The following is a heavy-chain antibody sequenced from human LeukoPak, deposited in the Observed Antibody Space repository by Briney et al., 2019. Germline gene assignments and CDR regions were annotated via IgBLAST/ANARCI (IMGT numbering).Heavy chain of an antibody. D-gene: IGHD3-10*01. CDR1: GYSISSGYY. V-gene: IGHV4-38-2*02. Sequence: SETLSLTCTVSGYSISSGYYWGWIRQPPAKGLEWIGRIYHSGSTYYNPSLKSRVTISVDTSKNQFSLKLSSVTVADTAVYYCERLDTMVRGVISPHFDYWGQGSLVTVSS. J-gene: IGHJ4*02. CDR2: IYHSGST. CDR3: ERLDTMVRGVISPHFDY.